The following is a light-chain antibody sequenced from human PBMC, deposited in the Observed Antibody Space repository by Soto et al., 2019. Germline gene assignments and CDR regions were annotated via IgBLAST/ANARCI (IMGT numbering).Light chain of an antibody. Sequence: QSVLPKPPSASGSPGQSVTISCTGTSNDVGAYNYVSWYQQHPGKAPKVMIYEVNKRPSGVPDRFSGSKSGNTASLTVSGLQAEDEADYYCSSFAVSNSFVFGTGTKVTVL. CDR2: EVN. CDR3: SSFAVSNSFV. J-gene: IGLJ1*01. V-gene: IGLV2-8*01. CDR1: SNDVGAYNY.